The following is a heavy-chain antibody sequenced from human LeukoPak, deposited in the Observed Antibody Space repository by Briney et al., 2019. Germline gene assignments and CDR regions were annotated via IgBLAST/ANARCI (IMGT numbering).Heavy chain of an antibody. V-gene: IGHV3-30*04. CDR3: ARAYYDFWSGYYRRYLGIVDY. Sequence: GGSLRLSCAAPGFTFSSYAMHWVRQAPGKGLEWVAVISYDGSNKYYADSVKGRFTISRDNSKNTLYLQMNSLRAEDTAVYYCARAYYDFWSGYYRRYLGIVDYWGQGTLVTVSS. D-gene: IGHD3-3*01. CDR1: GFTFSSYA. J-gene: IGHJ4*02. CDR2: ISYDGSNK.